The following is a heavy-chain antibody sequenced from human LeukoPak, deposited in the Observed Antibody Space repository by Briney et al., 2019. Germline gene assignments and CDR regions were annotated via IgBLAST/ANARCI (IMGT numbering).Heavy chain of an antibody. J-gene: IGHJ6*03. D-gene: IGHD6-13*01. Sequence: GGSLRLSCAASEFAFVRYAMNWVRQAPGKGLEWVSYISSSSFKIGYADSVKGRFTISRDNSKNSLYLQMDSLRVEDTAVYYCVRDPSYGSSWYYYMDVWGKGTTVTVSS. CDR3: VRDPSYGSSWYYYMDV. V-gene: IGHV3-48*04. CDR2: ISSSSFKI. CDR1: EFAFVRYA.